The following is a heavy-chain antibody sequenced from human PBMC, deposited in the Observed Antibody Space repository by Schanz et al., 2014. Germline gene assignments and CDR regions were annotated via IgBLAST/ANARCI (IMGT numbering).Heavy chain of an antibody. V-gene: IGHV3-53*01. Sequence: EVQLVESGGGLIQPGGPLRLSCAVSGFTVNTNYMSWVRQAPGKGLEWISSMYINSGSTQYADSVKGRFIISRDNSKNTMYLQMNSLRAEDTAVYYCVKDLQRELLRDDHYYGMDVWGQGTTVTVSS. CDR2: MYINSGST. J-gene: IGHJ6*02. D-gene: IGHD1-26*01. CDR3: VKDLQRELLRDDHYYGMDV. CDR1: GFTVNTNY.